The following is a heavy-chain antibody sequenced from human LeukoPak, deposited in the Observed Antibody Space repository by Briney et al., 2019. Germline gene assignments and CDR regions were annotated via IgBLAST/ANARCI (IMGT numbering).Heavy chain of an antibody. CDR1: GYSISSGYY. V-gene: IGHV4-38-2*01. CDR2: IYHSGST. D-gene: IGHD2-2*01. CDR3: AEVGGI. Sequence: SETLSLTCAVSGYSISSGYYWGWIRQPPGKGLEWIGSIYHSGSTYYNPSLKSRVTISVDTSKNQFSLKPSSVTAADTAVYYCAEVGGIWGQGTLVTVSS. J-gene: IGHJ4*02.